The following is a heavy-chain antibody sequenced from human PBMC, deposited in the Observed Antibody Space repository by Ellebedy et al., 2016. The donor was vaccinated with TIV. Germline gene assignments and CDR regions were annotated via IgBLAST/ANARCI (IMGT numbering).Heavy chain of an antibody. Sequence: GESLKISXAASGFTFSSYWMHWVRQAPGKGLVWVSRINSDGSSTSYADSVKGRFTISRDNSKNTLYLQMNSLRAEDTAVYYCAKDREYSYGLRGDYWGQGTLVTVSS. D-gene: IGHD5-18*01. J-gene: IGHJ4*02. CDR3: AKDREYSYGLRGDY. V-gene: IGHV3-74*01. CDR1: GFTFSSYW. CDR2: INSDGSST.